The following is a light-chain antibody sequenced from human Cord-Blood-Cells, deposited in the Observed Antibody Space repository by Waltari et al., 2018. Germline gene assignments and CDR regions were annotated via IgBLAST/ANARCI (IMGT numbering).Light chain of an antibody. CDR3: QQYYSTPLT. CDR2: WAS. Sequence: DIVMTQSPDSLAVSLGERATTNCKSSQSVLYISNNKNYLAWYQQKPGQPPKLRIYWASTRESGVPDRFSGSGSGTDFTLTISSLQAEDVAVYYCQQYYSTPLTFGGGTKVEIK. CDR1: QSVLYISNNKNY. V-gene: IGKV4-1*01. J-gene: IGKJ4*01.